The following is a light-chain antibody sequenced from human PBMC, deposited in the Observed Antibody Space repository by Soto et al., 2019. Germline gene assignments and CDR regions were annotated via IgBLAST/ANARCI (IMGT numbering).Light chain of an antibody. CDR3: CSFTSSSL. CDR1: ATDIGGYYY. J-gene: IGLJ1*01. CDR2: GVT. Sequence: QSVLTQPASVSGSPGQSITISCAGTATDIGGYYYVSWYQHHPGRAPKLIIYGVTNRPSGVSNRFSGSKSGNTASLTISGLQAEDEADYYCCSFTSSSLFGTGTKVNVL. V-gene: IGLV2-14*03.